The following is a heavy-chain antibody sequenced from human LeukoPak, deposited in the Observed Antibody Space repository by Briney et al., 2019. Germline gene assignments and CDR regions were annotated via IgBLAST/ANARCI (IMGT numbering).Heavy chain of an antibody. CDR1: GGTLSSYA. CDR2: IIPIFGTA. CDR3: AREALGTGTTLDFDY. D-gene: IGHD1-7*01. Sequence: RASVKVSCKASGGTLSSYAISWVRQAPGQGLEWMGGIIPIFGTANYAQKFQGRVTITTDESTSTAYMELSSLRSEDTAVYYCAREALGTGTTLDFDYWGQGTLVTVSS. J-gene: IGHJ4*02. V-gene: IGHV1-69*05.